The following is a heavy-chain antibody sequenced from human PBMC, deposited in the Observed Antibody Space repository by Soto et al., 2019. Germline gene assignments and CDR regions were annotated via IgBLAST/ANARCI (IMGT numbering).Heavy chain of an antibody. Sequence: PGESLKISCEGSGYNFNTYWIGWVRQMPGKGLEWMALIYPGDSDTRYSPSCEGQVTLSVDRSISTAYLQWSSLKASDTAIYYCATSTVSYVDIVSSTIRGYFDHWGQGTLVTVSS. CDR1: GYNFNTYW. D-gene: IGHD5-12*01. J-gene: IGHJ4*02. V-gene: IGHV5-51*01. CDR3: ATSTVSYVDIVSSTIRGYFDH. CDR2: IYPGDSDT.